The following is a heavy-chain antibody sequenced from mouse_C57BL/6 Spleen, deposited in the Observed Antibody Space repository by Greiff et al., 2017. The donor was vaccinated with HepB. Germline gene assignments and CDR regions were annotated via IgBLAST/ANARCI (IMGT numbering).Heavy chain of an antibody. J-gene: IGHJ4*01. D-gene: IGHD1-1*01. Sequence: QVQLQQSGPGLVQPSQSLSITCTVSGFSLTSYGVHWVRQSPGKGLEWLGVIWRGGSTDYNAAFMSRLGITKDNSKSQVFFKMNSLQADDTAIYYCAKMNYYGSSPMDYWGQGTSVTVSS. CDR1: GFSLTSYG. CDR3: AKMNYYGSSPMDY. V-gene: IGHV2-5*01. CDR2: IWRGGST.